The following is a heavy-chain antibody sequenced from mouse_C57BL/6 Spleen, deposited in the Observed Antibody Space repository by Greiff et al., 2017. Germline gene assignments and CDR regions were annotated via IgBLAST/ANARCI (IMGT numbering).Heavy chain of an antibody. D-gene: IGHD1-1*01. J-gene: IGHJ2*01. CDR3: ARGYGLDY. CDR1: GYTFTSYW. CDR2: IDPSDSET. Sequence: QVQLQQPGAELVRPGSSVKLSCKASGYTFTSYWMHWVKQRPIQGLEWIGNIDPSDSETHYNQKFKDKATLPVEKSSSTAYMQLSSLTSEDSAVYYCARGYGLDYWGQGTTLTVSS. V-gene: IGHV1-52*01.